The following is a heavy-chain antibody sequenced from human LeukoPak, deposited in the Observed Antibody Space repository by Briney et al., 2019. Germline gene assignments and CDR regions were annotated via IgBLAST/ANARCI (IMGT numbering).Heavy chain of an antibody. V-gene: IGHV3-30*18. CDR2: ISYDGSNK. Sequence: EGSLRLSCAASGFTFSSYGMHWVRQAPGKGLEWVAVISYDGSNKYYADSVKGRFTISRDNSKNTLYLQMNSLRAEDTAVYYCAKDLRRGWLRLRYYYYGMDVWGQGTTVTVSS. CDR1: GFTFSSYG. J-gene: IGHJ6*02. CDR3: AKDLRRGWLRLRYYYYGMDV. D-gene: IGHD5-12*01.